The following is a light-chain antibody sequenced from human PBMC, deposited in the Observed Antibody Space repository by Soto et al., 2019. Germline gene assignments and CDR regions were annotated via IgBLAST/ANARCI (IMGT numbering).Light chain of an antibody. CDR3: CSYAGSKTVV. Sequence: QSVLTQPRSVSGSPGQSVTISCTGTSSDVGGYNYVSWYQQHPDKAPKVMIYDVSKRPSGVPDRFSGSKSGNTASLTISGLQAEDEADYYCCSYAGSKTVVFGGGTKLTVL. CDR1: SSDVGGYNY. V-gene: IGLV2-11*01. CDR2: DVS. J-gene: IGLJ2*01.